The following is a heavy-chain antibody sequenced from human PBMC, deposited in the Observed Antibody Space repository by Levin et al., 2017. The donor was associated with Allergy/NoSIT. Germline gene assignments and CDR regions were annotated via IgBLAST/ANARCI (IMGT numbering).Heavy chain of an antibody. CDR1: GFTFSSYA. Sequence: GESLKISCAASGFTFSSYAMSWVRQAPGKGLEWVSAISGSGGSTYYADSVKGRFTISRDNSKNTLYLQMNSLRAEDTAVYYCAKTSYSSSSADYFDYWGQGTLVTVSS. J-gene: IGHJ4*02. CDR3: AKTSYSSSSADYFDY. V-gene: IGHV3-23*01. D-gene: IGHD6-6*01. CDR2: ISGSGGST.